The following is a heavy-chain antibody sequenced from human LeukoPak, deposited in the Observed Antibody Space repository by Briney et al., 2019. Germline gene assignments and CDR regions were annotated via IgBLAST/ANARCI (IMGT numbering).Heavy chain of an antibody. CDR3: AREGADGSGIPDSFDI. CDR1: AFTFSDYY. CDR2: ISSSGSTI. Sequence: GGSLTLSCAASAFTFSDYYMSWIRQAPGQGLKWVSYISSSGSTIYYADSVKGRFTISRDNAKNSLYLQMNSLRAEDTAVYYCAREGADGSGIPDSFDIWGQGTMVTVSS. V-gene: IGHV3-11*01. J-gene: IGHJ3*02. D-gene: IGHD3-10*01.